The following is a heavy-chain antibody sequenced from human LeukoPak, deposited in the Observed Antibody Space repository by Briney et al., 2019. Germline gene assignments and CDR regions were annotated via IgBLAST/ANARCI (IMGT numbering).Heavy chain of an antibody. Sequence: GGSLRLSCAASGFTFSSYGMHWVRQAPGKGLEWVAFIQSDGSNKYYADSVKGRFTISRDKSKNTLYLQMNSLRAEDTATFYCAKAFGSSWSLFHYWGQGTLVTVSS. CDR2: IQSDGSNK. J-gene: IGHJ4*02. CDR1: GFTFSSYG. D-gene: IGHD6-13*01. V-gene: IGHV3-30*02. CDR3: AKAFGSSWSLFHY.